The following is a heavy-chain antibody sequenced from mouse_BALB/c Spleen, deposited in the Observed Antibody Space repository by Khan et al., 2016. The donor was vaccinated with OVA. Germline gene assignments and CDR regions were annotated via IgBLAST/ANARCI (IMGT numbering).Heavy chain of an antibody. Sequence: EVQLQESGPGLVKPSQSLSLTCTVTGYSITSDYAWNWIRQFPGTKLEWMGFISYSGNTKYNPSLKSRFSITRDTSKNQFFLQLNSVTTEDTATYYCARVYGGDFDYGGQGTSLTVSS. CDR2: ISYSGNT. J-gene: IGHJ2*02. V-gene: IGHV3-2*02. CDR3: ARVYGGDFDY. D-gene: IGHD1-1*01. CDR1: GYSITSDYA.